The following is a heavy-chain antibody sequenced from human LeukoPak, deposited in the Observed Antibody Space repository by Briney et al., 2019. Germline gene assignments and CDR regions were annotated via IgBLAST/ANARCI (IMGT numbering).Heavy chain of an antibody. Sequence: GGPLRLSCAASGFTFSSYSMNWVRQAPGKGLEWVSSISSSSSYIYYADSVKGRFTISRDNAKNSLYLQMNSLRAEDTAVYYCASYYYDSSGYYPFDYWGQGTLVTVSS. CDR2: ISSSSSYI. CDR3: ASYYYDSSGYYPFDY. J-gene: IGHJ4*02. CDR1: GFTFSSYS. V-gene: IGHV3-21*01. D-gene: IGHD3-22*01.